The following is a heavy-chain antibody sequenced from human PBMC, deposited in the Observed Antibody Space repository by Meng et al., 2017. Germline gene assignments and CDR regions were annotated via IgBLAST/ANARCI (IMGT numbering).Heavy chain of an antibody. Sequence: QVQLQQGGAGLLKPSEPLSLTCAVYGGSFSGYYWSWIRQPPGKGLEWIGEINHSGSTNYNPSLKSRVTISVDTSKNQFSLKLSSVTAADTAVYYCARGRSGTWPWYFDLWGRGTLVTVSS. CDR2: INHSGST. CDR3: ARGRSGTWPWYFDL. CDR1: GGSFSGYY. V-gene: IGHV4-34*01. J-gene: IGHJ2*01. D-gene: IGHD1-1*01.